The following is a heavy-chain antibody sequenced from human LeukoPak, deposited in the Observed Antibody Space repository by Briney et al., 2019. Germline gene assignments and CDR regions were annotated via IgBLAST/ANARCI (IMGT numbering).Heavy chain of an antibody. CDR2: INEDGSEK. D-gene: IGHD1-1*01. J-gene: IGHJ4*02. CDR1: GFIFSTYW. Sequence: GGSLRLSCAASGFIFSTYWMSWVRQAPGKGLEWVANINEDGSEKYYVDSVKGRFTISRDNAKISVYLQMNSPRAEDMAVYYCARGGQIGTVDYWGQGALVTVYS. CDR3: ARGGQIGTVDY. V-gene: IGHV3-7*01.